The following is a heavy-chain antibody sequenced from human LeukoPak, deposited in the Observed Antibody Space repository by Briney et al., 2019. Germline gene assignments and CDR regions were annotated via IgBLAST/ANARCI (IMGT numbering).Heavy chain of an antibody. CDR2: ISGSGGST. J-gene: IGHJ4*02. Sequence: GGSLRLSCAASGFTFTSYAMSWVRQAPGKVLEWVSAISGSGGSTYYADSVKGRFTISRDNSKNTLYLQMNSLRAEDTAVYYCAKGGMGELPHDYWGQGTLVTVSS. CDR1: GFTFTSYA. D-gene: IGHD1-26*01. CDR3: AKGGMGELPHDY. V-gene: IGHV3-23*01.